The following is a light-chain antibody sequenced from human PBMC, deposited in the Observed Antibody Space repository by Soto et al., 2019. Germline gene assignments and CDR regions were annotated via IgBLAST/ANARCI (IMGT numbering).Light chain of an antibody. CDR1: QNVASSY. CDR3: QQYGSSPRT. Sequence: VFTQSPGTLSLSPGXRATLSCRASQNVASSYLAWYQQKPGQAPRLLIYGSSISGAGIPDRFSGSGSGTAFTLTIRRLHPPDFAVYFCQQYGSSPRTFGQGTKVDI. J-gene: IGKJ1*01. CDR2: GSS. V-gene: IGKV3-20*01.